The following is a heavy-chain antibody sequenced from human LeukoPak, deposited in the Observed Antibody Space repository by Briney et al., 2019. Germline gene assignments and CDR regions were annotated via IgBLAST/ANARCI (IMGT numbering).Heavy chain of an antibody. Sequence: PGGSLRLSCAASGFTFSTYSMHWVRQAPGKGLVWVSYIKPDGSDTTYADSVKGRFTISRDNAKNSLSLQMNGLRAEDTAVYYCARTREYQLLSSTDSWGQGTLVTVSS. CDR3: ARTREYQLLSSTDS. J-gene: IGHJ4*02. V-gene: IGHV3-74*03. D-gene: IGHD2-2*01. CDR2: IKPDGSDT. CDR1: GFTFSTYS.